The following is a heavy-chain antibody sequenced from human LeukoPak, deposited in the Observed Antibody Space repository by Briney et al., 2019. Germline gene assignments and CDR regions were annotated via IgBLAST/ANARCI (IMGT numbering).Heavy chain of an antibody. V-gene: IGHV5-51*01. Sequence: AGESLKISCKGSGYSLTSYWIGWVRQMPGKGLEWMGIIYPGDSDTRYSPSFQGQVTISADKSISTAYLQWSSLKASDTAMYYCARHYCSSTSCYTGVYYFDYWGQGTLVTVSS. CDR1: GYSLTSYW. J-gene: IGHJ4*02. CDR3: ARHYCSSTSCYTGVYYFDY. CDR2: IYPGDSDT. D-gene: IGHD2-2*02.